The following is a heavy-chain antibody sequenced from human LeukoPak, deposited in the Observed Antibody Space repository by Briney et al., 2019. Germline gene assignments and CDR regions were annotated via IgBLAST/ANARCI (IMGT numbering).Heavy chain of an antibody. CDR3: ARGYSSSWRVIAHANWFDP. CDR2: IYYSGST. D-gene: IGHD6-13*01. Sequence: SETLSLTCTVSGGSISSYYWSWIRQPPGKGLEWIGYIYYSGSTYYNPSLKSRVTISVDTSKNQFSLKLSSVTAADTAVYYCARGYSSSWRVIAHANWFDPWGQGTLVTVSS. CDR1: GGSISSYY. V-gene: IGHV4-59*12. J-gene: IGHJ5*02.